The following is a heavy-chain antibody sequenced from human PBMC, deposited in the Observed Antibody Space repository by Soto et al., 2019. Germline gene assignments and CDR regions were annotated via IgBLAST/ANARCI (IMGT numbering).Heavy chain of an antibody. CDR1: GYAFTTYG. CDR3: ARGRNGDN. D-gene: IGHD1-1*01. V-gene: IGHV1-18*01. J-gene: IGHJ4*02. CDR2: ISAHNGNT. Sequence: QVHLVQSGAEVKKPGASVKVSCKGSGYAFTTYGITWVRQAPGQGLEWMGWISAHNGNTNYAQKLQGRVTVTRNTPTSTAYMALRSLRSDDTAVYYCARGRNGDNWGQGALVTVSS.